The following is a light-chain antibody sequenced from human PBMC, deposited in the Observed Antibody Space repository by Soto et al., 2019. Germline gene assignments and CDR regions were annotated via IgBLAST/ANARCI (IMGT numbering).Light chain of an antibody. CDR2: DVS. Sequence: QSVLTQPASVSGSPGQAITISFPGTSSDVGGYNYVSWYQQHPGKAPKLMIYDVSNRPSGVSNRFSGSKSGNTASLTISGLQAEDEADYYCSSYTSSSTFYVFGTGTKVTVL. CDR3: SSYTSSSTFYV. J-gene: IGLJ1*01. CDR1: SSDVGGYNY. V-gene: IGLV2-14*01.